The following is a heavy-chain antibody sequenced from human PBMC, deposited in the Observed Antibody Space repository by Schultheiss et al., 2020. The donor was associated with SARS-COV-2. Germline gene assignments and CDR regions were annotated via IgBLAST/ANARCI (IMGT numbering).Heavy chain of an antibody. CDR1: GGSISSYY. CDR3: ARGLTGYGLDV. D-gene: IGHD2-15*01. V-gene: IGHV4-31*01. J-gene: IGHJ6*02. CDR2: IFHSGNT. Sequence: SETLSLTCTVSGGSISSYYWSWIRQHPGKGLEWIGYIFHSGNTYYNPSLKSLITMSVDTSENQFSLKLSFVTVADAAVYYCARGLTGYGLDVWGQGTTVTVSS.